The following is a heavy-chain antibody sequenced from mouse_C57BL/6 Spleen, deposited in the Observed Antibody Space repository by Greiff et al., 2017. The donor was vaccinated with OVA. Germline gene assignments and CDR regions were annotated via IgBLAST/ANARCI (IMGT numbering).Heavy chain of an antibody. CDR1: GYTFTSYW. CDR2: IHPNSGST. J-gene: IGHJ2*01. Sequence: QVQLQQPGAELVKPGASVKLSCKASGYTFTSYWMHWVKQRPGQGLEWIGMIHPNSGSTNYNEKFKSKATLTVDKSSSTAYMQLSSLTSEDAAVHYCARRDYGSFDYWGQGTTLTVSS. D-gene: IGHD1-1*01. CDR3: ARRDYGSFDY. V-gene: IGHV1-64*01.